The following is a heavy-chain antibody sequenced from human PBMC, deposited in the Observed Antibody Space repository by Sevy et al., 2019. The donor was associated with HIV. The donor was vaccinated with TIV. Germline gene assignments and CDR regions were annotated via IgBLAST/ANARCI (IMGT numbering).Heavy chain of an antibody. CDR3: AMGSTTSGWTGGAFDI. Sequence: SETLSLTCTVSGASITSGSYYWSWIRQPAGKGLEWIGRFYGSGSTTYSPSLKSRVSISVDTSKNQFSLKLSSVTAADTAVYYCAMGSTTSGWTGGAFDIWGQGTMVTVSS. D-gene: IGHD6-19*01. J-gene: IGHJ3*02. CDR2: FYGSGST. CDR1: GASITSGSYY. V-gene: IGHV4-61*02.